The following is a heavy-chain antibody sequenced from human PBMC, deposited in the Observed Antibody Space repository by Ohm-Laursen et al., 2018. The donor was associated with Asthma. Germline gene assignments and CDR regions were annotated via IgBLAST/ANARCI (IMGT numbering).Heavy chain of an antibody. CDR2: IYYSGST. CDR3: ARHLGGYCSGGSCYLGWFDP. Sequence: PSQTLSLTWGVSGGSISRGDYYWGWIRQPPGKGLEWIGSIYYSGSTYYNPSLKSRVTISVDTSKNQFSLKLSSVTAADTAVYYCARHLGGYCSGGSCYLGWFDPWGQGTLVTVSS. J-gene: IGHJ5*02. D-gene: IGHD2-15*01. V-gene: IGHV4-39*01. CDR1: GGSISRGDYY.